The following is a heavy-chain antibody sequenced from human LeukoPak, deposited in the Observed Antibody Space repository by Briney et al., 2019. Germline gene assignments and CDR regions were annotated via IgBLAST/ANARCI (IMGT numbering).Heavy chain of an antibody. CDR2: ISGSGGST. D-gene: IGHD5-12*01. CDR3: ARDRGSGYDRDWYFDL. CDR1: GFTFSSYA. V-gene: IGHV3-23*01. J-gene: IGHJ2*01. Sequence: PGGSLRLSCAASGFTFSSYAMSWVRQAPGKGLEWVSAISGSGGSTYYADSVKGRFTISRDNAKNTLYLQMNSLRAEDTAVYYCARDRGSGYDRDWYFDLWGRGTLVTVSS.